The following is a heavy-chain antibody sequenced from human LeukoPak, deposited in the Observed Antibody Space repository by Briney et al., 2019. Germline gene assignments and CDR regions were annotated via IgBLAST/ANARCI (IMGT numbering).Heavy chain of an antibody. Sequence: EGSLRLFCAASGFTFSSYSMKWVRQAPGKGLEWVSSISSSSSYIYYADSVKGRFTISRDNAKNSLYLQMNSLRAEDTAVYYCARDQLPTTTYWGQGTLVTVSS. CDR1: GFTFSSYS. CDR3: ARDQLPTTTY. V-gene: IGHV3-21*01. CDR2: ISSSSSYI. J-gene: IGHJ4*02. D-gene: IGHD5-24*01.